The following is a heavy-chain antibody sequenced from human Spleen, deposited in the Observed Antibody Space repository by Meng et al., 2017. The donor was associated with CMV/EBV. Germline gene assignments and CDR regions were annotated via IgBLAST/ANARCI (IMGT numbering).Heavy chain of an antibody. Sequence: QVLSTQWGAGLLKPAENLSLTCAVYGGSFSGDYWSWIRQPPGKGLEWIGEINHSGSTNYNPSLKSRVTISVDTSKNQFSLKLSSVTAADTAVYYCARGGYYYSSGWYSDYWGQGTLVTVSS. CDR2: INHSGST. CDR1: GGSFSGDY. V-gene: IGHV4-34*01. CDR3: ARGGYYYSSGWYSDY. D-gene: IGHD6-19*01. J-gene: IGHJ4*02.